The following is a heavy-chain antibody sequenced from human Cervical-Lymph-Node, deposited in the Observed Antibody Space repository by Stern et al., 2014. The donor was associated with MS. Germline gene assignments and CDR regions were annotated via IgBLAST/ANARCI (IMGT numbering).Heavy chain of an antibody. V-gene: IGHV1-69*06. CDR3: ASSLVSSGH. J-gene: IGHJ4*02. CDR1: GGTFSTHP. D-gene: IGHD5-12*01. Sequence: QVKLVESGAEVKKPGSSVKVSCKASGGTFSTHPITWARQAPGQGLEWMGGIIPFLNTANYAQKFQGRTTITADKSTGTIYMEISSLRSDDTAVYYCASSLVSSGHWGQGTLVTVSS. CDR2: IIPFLNTA.